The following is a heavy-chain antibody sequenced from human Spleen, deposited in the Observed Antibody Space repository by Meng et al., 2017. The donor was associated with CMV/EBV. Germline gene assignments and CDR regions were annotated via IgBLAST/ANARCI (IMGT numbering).Heavy chain of an antibody. V-gene: IGHV4-34*08. CDR3: ATLLDGYRSKLDY. Sequence: ESLKISCVVSGFTFNKFWMTWVRQAPGKGLEWIGEINHGGSTNYNPSLKSRVTISVDTSKNQFSLKLSSVTAADTAVYYCATLLDGYRSKLDYWGQGTLVTVSS. CDR1: GFTFNKFW. D-gene: IGHD5-24*01. CDR2: INHGGST. J-gene: IGHJ4*02.